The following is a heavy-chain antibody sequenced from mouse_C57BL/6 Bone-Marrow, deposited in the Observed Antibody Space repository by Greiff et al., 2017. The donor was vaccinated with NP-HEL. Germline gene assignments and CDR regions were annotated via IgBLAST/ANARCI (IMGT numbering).Heavy chain of an antibody. CDR3: ASCGSSYVWFAY. CDR1: GYTFTSYW. V-gene: IGHV1-53*01. Sequence: VQLQQSGTELVKPGASVKLSCKASGYTFTSYWMHWVKQRPGQGLEWIGNINPSNGGTNYNEKFKSKATLTVDKSSSTAYRQLSSLTSEDSAVYYCASCGSSYVWFAYWGQGTLVTVSA. CDR2: INPSNGGT. D-gene: IGHD1-1*01. J-gene: IGHJ3*01.